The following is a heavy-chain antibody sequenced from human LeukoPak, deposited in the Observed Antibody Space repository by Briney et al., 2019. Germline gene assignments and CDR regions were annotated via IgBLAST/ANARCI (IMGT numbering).Heavy chain of an antibody. CDR3: ARDGYSSGWYGPDY. CDR1: GFTFSSYG. J-gene: IGHJ4*02. V-gene: IGHV3-33*01. Sequence: GRSLRLSCAASGFTFSSYGMHWVRQAPGKGLEWVAVIWYDGSNKYYADSVKGRFTISRDNSKNTLYLQMNSLRAEDTAAYYCARDGYSSGWYGPDYWGQGTLVTVSS. D-gene: IGHD6-19*01. CDR2: IWYDGSNK.